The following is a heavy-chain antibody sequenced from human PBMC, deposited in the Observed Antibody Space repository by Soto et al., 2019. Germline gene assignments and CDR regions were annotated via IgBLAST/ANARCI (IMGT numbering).Heavy chain of an antibody. CDR2: IYFDGKNQ. D-gene: IGHD5-12*01. CDR3: ARASNRYSGYDTDFGLDV. J-gene: IGHJ6*02. V-gene: IGHV3-33*01. CDR1: GFIFRNYG. Sequence: QVQLVESGGGVVQAGRSLRVSCAASGFIFRNYGMHWVRQAPGKGLEWVAIIYFDGKNQYYADSVKGRFTISRDNSKNMVYLQLNSLRAEDTATYYGARASNRYSGYDTDFGLDVWGQGTTVTVSS.